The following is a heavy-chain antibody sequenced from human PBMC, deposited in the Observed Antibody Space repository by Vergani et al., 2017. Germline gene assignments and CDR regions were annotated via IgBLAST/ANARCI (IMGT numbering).Heavy chain of an antibody. Sequence: QVQLVQSGAEVKKPGASVKVSCEGSGYTFRNYGISWVRQAPGEGLEWLGWISVYNGETKFAQKFQGSVTLARDTSTDTAYMELISLRPEDTAVYYWAREGNYYDSTGFGPGDSFDWGQGTLVTVSS. CDR2: ISVYNGET. D-gene: IGHD3-22*01. CDR3: AREGNYYDSTGFGPGDSFD. CDR1: GYTFRNYG. V-gene: IGHV1-18*04. J-gene: IGHJ4*02.